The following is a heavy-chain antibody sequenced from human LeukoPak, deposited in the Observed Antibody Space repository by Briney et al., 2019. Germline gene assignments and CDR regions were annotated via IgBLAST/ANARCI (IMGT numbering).Heavy chain of an antibody. Sequence: GGSLRLSCAASGFIVSSNYMSWVRQTPGKGLEWVSVIYSGGSTYYADSVKGRFTISRDNSKNTLYLQMNSLRAEDTAVYYCASRDTATGLDWGQGTLVTVSS. V-gene: IGHV3-53*01. D-gene: IGHD5-18*01. J-gene: IGHJ4*02. CDR3: ASRDTATGLD. CDR2: IYSGGST. CDR1: GFIVSSNY.